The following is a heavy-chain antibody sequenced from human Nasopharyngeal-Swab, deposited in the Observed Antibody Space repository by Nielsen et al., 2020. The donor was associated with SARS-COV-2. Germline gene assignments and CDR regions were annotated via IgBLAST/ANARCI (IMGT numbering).Heavy chain of an antibody. CDR2: IYSGGST. V-gene: IGHV3-53*01. Sequence: GESLKISCAASGFTVSRNYMSWVRQAPGKGLEWVSVIYSGGSTYYADSVKGRFTISRDNSKNTLYLQMNSLSAEDTAVYYCARDWEDYYGMDVWGQGTTVTVSS. J-gene: IGHJ6*02. D-gene: IGHD1-26*01. CDR3: ARDWEDYYGMDV. CDR1: GFTVSRNY.